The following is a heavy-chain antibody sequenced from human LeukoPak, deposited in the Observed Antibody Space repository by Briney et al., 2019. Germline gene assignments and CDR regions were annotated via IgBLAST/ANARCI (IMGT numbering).Heavy chain of an antibody. CDR1: GGSISSGDYY. D-gene: IGHD3-22*01. CDR3: ARESVSYDRTSLMDV. Sequence: SQTLSLTCTVSGGSISSGDYYWSWIRQPPGKGLEWIGYIYYSGSTNYNPSLKSRVTISVDTSKNQFSLKLSSVTAADTAVYYCARESVSYDRTSLMDVWGQGTTVTVSS. V-gene: IGHV4-30-4*01. J-gene: IGHJ6*02. CDR2: IYYSGST.